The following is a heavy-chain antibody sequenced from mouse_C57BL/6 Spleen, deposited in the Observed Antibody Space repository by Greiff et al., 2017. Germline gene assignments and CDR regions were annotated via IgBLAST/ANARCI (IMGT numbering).Heavy chain of an antibody. CDR3: ARITTRDYFGY. CDR2: ISDGGSYT. D-gene: IGHD2-4*01. CDR1: GFTFSSYV. V-gene: IGHV5-4*03. Sequence: DVKLVASGGGLVKPGFLKLSCAASGFTFSSYVMSWVRQTPEKRLEWVATISDGGSYTYYPDNVKGRFTISRDNAKNNLYLQIRHLKSEDTGMYYCARITTRDYFGYWNQSTTLTISS. J-gene: IGHJ2*01.